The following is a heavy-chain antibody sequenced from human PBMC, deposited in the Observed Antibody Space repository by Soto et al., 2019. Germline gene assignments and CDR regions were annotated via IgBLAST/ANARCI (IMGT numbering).Heavy chain of an antibody. CDR2: ISSNGGGT. CDR3: ARDLMTTVKGFDY. CDR1: GFTFSSYA. V-gene: IGHV3-64*04. J-gene: IGHJ4*02. D-gene: IGHD4-4*01. Sequence: PGGSLILSCSASGFTFSSYAMHWVRQAPGKGLEYVSAISSNGGGTYYADSVKGRFTISRDNAKNTLFLQMNSLRAEDTAVYYCARDLMTTVKGFDYWGQGTLVTVSS.